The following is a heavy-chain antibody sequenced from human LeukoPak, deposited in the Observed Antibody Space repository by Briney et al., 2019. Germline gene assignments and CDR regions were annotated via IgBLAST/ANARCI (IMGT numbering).Heavy chain of an antibody. Sequence: SETLSLTCTVSGGSISSYYWSWIRQPPGKGLEWIGYIYYSGSTNYNPSLKSRVTISVDTSKNQFSLKLSSVTAADTAVYYCARGRPPTQYRITMVRGVALNPWGQGTLVTVSS. J-gene: IGHJ5*02. CDR2: IYYSGST. D-gene: IGHD3-10*01. V-gene: IGHV4-59*12. CDR3: ARGRPPTQYRITMVRGVALNP. CDR1: GGSISSYY.